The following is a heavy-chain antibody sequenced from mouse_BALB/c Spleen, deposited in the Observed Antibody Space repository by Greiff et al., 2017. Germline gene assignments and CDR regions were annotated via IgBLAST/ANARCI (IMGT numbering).Heavy chain of an antibody. D-gene: IGHD3-1*01. CDR3: ARDWELGRPFAY. J-gene: IGHJ3*01. CDR2: ISSGGSYT. V-gene: IGHV5-9-4*01. Sequence: EVQGVESGGGLVKPGGSLKLSCAASGFTFSSYAMSWVRQSPEKRLEWVAEISSGGSYTYYPDTVTGRFTISRDNAKNTLYLEMSSLRSEDTAMYYCARDWELGRPFAYWGQGTLVTVSA. CDR1: GFTFSSYA.